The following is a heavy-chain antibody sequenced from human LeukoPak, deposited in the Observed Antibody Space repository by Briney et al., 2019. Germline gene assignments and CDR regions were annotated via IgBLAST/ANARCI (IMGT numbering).Heavy chain of an antibody. J-gene: IGHJ4*02. Sequence: PGGSLRLSCAASGFTFSSYWMHWVRQAPGKGLVWVSRINSDGSTTSYADSVKGRFTISRDNAKNTLYLQMNSLRAEDTAVYYCAKGAPRIPLDYWGQGTLVTVSS. CDR3: AKGAPRIPLDY. CDR1: GFTFSSYW. CDR2: INSDGSTT. V-gene: IGHV3-74*01. D-gene: IGHD2-15*01.